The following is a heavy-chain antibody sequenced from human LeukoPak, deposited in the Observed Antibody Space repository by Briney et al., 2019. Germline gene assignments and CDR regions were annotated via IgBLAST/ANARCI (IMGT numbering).Heavy chain of an antibody. CDR2: INPSGGST. CDR3: ARARFGSSSGLVIGY. Sequence: GASVKVSCKASGYTFTSYYMHWVRQAPGQGLEWMGIINPSGGSTSYAQKFQGRVTMTRDMSTSTVYMELSSLRSEDTAVYYCARARFGSSSGLVIGYWGQGTLVSVSS. J-gene: IGHJ4*02. V-gene: IGHV1-46*01. CDR1: GYTFTSYY. D-gene: IGHD6-6*01.